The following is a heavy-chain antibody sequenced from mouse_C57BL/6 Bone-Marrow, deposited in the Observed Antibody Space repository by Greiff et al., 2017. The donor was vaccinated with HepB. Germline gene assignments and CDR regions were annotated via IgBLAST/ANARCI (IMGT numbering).Heavy chain of an antibody. CDR2: IYPRSGNT. J-gene: IGHJ4*01. CDR3: ARKSITTVVEDYYAMDY. D-gene: IGHD1-1*01. Sequence: QVQLQQSGAELARPGASVKLSCKASGYTFTSYGISWVKQSTGQGLEWIGEIYPRSGNTYYNEKFKGKATLTADKSSSTAYMELRSLTSEDSAVYFCARKSITTVVEDYYAMDYWGQGTSDTVSS. CDR1: GYTFTSYG. V-gene: IGHV1-81*01.